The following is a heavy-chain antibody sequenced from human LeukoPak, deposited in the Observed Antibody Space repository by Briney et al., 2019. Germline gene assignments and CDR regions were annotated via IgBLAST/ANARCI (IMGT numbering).Heavy chain of an antibody. V-gene: IGHV4-38-2*02. CDR3: ARDYGSGSYYPY. Sequence: SETLSLTCTVSGYSISSGYYWGWIRQPPGKGLEWIGSIYHSGSTYYNPSLKSRVTISVDTSKNQFSLKLSSVTAADTAVYYCARDYGSGSYYPYWGQGTLVTVSS. CDR1: GYSISSGYY. D-gene: IGHD3-10*01. CDR2: IYHSGST. J-gene: IGHJ4*02.